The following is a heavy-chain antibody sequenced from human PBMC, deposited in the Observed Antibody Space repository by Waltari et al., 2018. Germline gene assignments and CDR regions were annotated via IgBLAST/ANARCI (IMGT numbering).Heavy chain of an antibody. CDR3: ARFGEVPPNYFFDY. Sequence: QVQLHQWGAGQLKPSETLSLTCAVSGESFLGYFWSWIRQSPGKGLEWLGAIHYSGSTNYNPPLASRLSLSVDTTKKQFSLRLTSVTAADAALYFCARFGEVPPNYFFDYWGQGTLVTVSS. V-gene: IGHV4-34*01. D-gene: IGHD2-21*01. CDR1: GESFLGYF. CDR2: IHYSGST. J-gene: IGHJ4*01.